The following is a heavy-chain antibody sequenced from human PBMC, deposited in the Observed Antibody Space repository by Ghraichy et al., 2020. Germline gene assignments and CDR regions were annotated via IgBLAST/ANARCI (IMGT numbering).Heavy chain of an antibody. CDR2: IYYTGSS. CDR3: ARVGNYNFDH. V-gene: IGHV4-59*01. CDR1: GGSITSYY. J-gene: IGHJ4*02. D-gene: IGHD1-7*01. Sequence: SETLSLTCTVSGGSITSYYWSWIRQPPGKGLEWIGYIYYTGSSTCNPSLKSRVTISVYTSKNQFSLKLNSVTAADTAVYYCARVGNYNFDHWGQGTLATVSS.